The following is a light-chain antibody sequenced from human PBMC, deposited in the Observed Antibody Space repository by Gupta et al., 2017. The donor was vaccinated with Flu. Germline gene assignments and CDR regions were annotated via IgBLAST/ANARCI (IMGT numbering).Light chain of an antibody. CDR1: SIRNAY. Sequence: QTVTITGQGDSIRNAYESCCQQKPVQAAVLVIYDKKIRHSGSTERCSGSSSGNTAAVTITGAQAEDEADYYCHARENTDNNQAVFGGGTKLTVL. CDR2: DKK. J-gene: IGLJ2*01. V-gene: IGLV3-19*01. CDR3: HARENTDNNQAV.